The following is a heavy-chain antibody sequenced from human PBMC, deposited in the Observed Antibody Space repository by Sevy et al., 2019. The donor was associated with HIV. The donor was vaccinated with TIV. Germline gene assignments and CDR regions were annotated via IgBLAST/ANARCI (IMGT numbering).Heavy chain of an antibody. Sequence: SETLSLTCTVSGGSITSSGHYWGRIRQSPGKGLEWIGAVYYVGNSYANPSLTSRVTISVDTSKNLFSLSMTPLTAADTAIYYCARVAGGENYDYGIDVWGRGTSVTVSS. D-gene: IGHD2-21*01. CDR2: VYYVGNS. J-gene: IGHJ6*02. CDR1: GGSITSSGHY. CDR3: ARVAGGENYDYGIDV. V-gene: IGHV4-39*01.